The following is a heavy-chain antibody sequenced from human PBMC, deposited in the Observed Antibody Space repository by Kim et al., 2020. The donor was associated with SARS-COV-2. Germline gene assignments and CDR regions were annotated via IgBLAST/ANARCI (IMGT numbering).Heavy chain of an antibody. D-gene: IGHD1-26*01. J-gene: IGHJ4*02. CDR3: ARGLIVGATTQFDY. V-gene: IGHV4-34*01. Sequence: NQSLKSRVTKSVDASKNQFSLELSAVTAADTAVYYCARGLIVGATTQFDYWGQGTLVTVSS.